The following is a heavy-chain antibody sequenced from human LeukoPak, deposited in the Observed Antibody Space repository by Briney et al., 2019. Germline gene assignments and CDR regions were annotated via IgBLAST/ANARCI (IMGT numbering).Heavy chain of an antibody. CDR3: ARARGYSAALGY. V-gene: IGHV3-21*01. D-gene: IGHD5-18*01. CDR1: GFTFSSYS. J-gene: IGHJ4*02. Sequence: TGGSLRLSCAASGFTFSSYSMNWVRQAPGKGLEWVSSISSSSSYIYYADSVKGRFTISRDNAKNSLYLQMNSLRAEDTAVYYCARARGYSAALGYWGQGTLVTVSS. CDR2: ISSSSSYI.